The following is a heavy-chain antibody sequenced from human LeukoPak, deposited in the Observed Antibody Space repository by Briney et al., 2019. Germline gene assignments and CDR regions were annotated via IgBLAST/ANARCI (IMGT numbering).Heavy chain of an antibody. J-gene: IGHJ6*03. CDR1: GGSFSGYY. V-gene: IGHV4-34*01. CDR3: ARYSGSYYSGYYYMDV. Sequence: SETLSLTCAVYGGSFSGYYWSWIRQPPGKGLEWIGEINHSGSTNYNPSLKSRVTISVDTSKNQFSLKLSSVTAADTAVYYCARYSGSYYSGYYYMDVWGKGTTVTISS. D-gene: IGHD1-26*01. CDR2: INHSGST.